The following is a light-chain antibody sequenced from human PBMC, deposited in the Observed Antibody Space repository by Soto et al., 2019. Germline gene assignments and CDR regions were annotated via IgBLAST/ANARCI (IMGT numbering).Light chain of an antibody. CDR3: AAWDDSLSYV. V-gene: IGLV1-44*01. CDR1: SSNIGSNT. J-gene: IGLJ1*01. Sequence: QSVLTQPPSASGTPGQRITISCSGISSNIGSNTVNWYQQLPGTAPKLLIYSNNQRPSGVPDRFSGSKSGTSASLAISGLQSEDDADYYCAAWDDSLSYVFGTGTKLTVL. CDR2: SNN.